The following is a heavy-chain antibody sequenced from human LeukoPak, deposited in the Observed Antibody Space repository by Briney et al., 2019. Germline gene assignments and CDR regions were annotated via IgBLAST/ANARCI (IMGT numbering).Heavy chain of an antibody. V-gene: IGHV4-34*01. CDR3: ARGRFSWQAPSAF. CDR1: GGSFSGYY. CDR2: INHSGTT. J-gene: IGHJ4*02. Sequence: SETLSLTCAVSGGSFSGYYWTWIRQPPGKGLEWIGEINHSGTTDYDPSFKSRVTISLDISKKQLSLKLRYVTAADTALYFCARGRFSWQAPSAFWGQGTLVTVSS. D-gene: IGHD3-3*01.